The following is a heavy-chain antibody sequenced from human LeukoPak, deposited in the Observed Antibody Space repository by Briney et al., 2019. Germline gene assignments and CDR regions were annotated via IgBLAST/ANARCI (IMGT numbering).Heavy chain of an antibody. CDR3: ARDSIAAAGTPDY. Sequence: GGSLRLSCATSGFTFNDYAMYWVRQAPGKGLEWVSGISWNSRSIAYADSVKGRFTISRDKARKSLYMQMNRVRAEDTAVYYCARDSIAAAGTPDYWGQGTLVTVSS. D-gene: IGHD6-13*01. CDR2: ISWNSRSI. V-gene: IGHV3-9*01. J-gene: IGHJ4*02. CDR1: GFTFNDYA.